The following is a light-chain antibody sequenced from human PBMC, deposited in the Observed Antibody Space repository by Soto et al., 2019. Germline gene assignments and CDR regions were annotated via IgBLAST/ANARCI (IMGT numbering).Light chain of an antibody. CDR2: KAS. Sequence: DIQMTQSPSTPSASIGDRHTISCRASQNINSWLAWYQQKPGKAPXXLIYKASNLESGVPSRFSGSGSGTEFTLTISSLQPDDFATYYCQQFHLYSTFGQGTKVDIK. V-gene: IGKV1-5*03. CDR1: QNINSW. J-gene: IGKJ1*01. CDR3: QQFHLYST.